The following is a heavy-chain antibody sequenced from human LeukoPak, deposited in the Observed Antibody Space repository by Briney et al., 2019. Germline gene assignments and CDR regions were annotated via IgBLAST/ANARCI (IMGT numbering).Heavy chain of an antibody. D-gene: IGHD6-13*01. J-gene: IGHJ3*02. CDR3: ARLYSSSWYKAFDI. CDR2: VYYSGST. CDR1: GGSVSSGNYY. V-gene: IGHV4-61*01. Sequence: KPSETLSLTCTVSGGSVSSGNYYWRWIRQPPGKGLEWIGDVYYSGSTNYNPSLKSRVTISVDTSKNQFSLKLSSVTTADTAVYYCARLYSSSWYKAFDIWGQGTMVTVSS.